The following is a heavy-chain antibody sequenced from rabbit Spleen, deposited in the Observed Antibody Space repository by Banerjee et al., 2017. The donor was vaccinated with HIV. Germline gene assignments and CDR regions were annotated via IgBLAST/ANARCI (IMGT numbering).Heavy chain of an antibody. Sequence: QSLEESGGDLVKPGASLTLTCTASGFSFSRGYDMCWVRQAPGKGLEWIGCGYTGNGKTYYASWAKGRFTISKSSSTTVTLQMTSLTAADTATYFCARDNGSGDYIDVYFDLWGPGTLVTVS. J-gene: IGHJ4*01. CDR2: GYTGNGKT. D-gene: IGHD1-1*01. CDR3: ARDNGSGDYIDVYFDL. V-gene: IGHV1S40*01. CDR1: GFSFSRGYD.